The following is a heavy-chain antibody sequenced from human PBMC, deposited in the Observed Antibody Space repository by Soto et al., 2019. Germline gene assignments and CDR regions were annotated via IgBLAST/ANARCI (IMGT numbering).Heavy chain of an antibody. D-gene: IGHD2-8*01. J-gene: IGHJ6*03. V-gene: IGHV3-66*01. CDR1: GFTVSSNY. CDR3: AVGVYAQTKYYMDV. Sequence: GGSLRLSCAASGFTVSSNYMSWVRQTPGKGLEWVSVIYSGGSTYYADSVKGRFTISRDNSKNTLYLQMNSLRAEDTAVYYCAVGVYAQTKYYMDVWGKGTTVTVSS. CDR2: IYSGGST.